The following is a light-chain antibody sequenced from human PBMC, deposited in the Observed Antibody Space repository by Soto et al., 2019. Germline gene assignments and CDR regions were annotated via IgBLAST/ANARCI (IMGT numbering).Light chain of an antibody. V-gene: IGLV4-69*01. CDR3: QTWGTGIQV. CDR1: SGHSSYA. CDR2: LNSDGSH. J-gene: IGLJ2*01. Sequence: QPALTQSPSASASLGASVKLTCTLSSGHSSYAIAWHQQQPEKGPRYLMKLNSDGSHSKGDGIPDRFSGSSSGAERYLTISRLQSEDEADFYCQTWGTGIQVFGGGTKLTVL.